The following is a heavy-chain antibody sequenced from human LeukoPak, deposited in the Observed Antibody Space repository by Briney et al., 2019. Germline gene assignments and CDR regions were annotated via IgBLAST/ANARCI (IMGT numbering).Heavy chain of an antibody. V-gene: IGHV1-8*01. CDR2: MNPNSGNT. J-gene: IGHJ3*02. CDR1: GYTFTSYD. CDR3: ARGRGCPMVRGARHAFDI. Sequence: ASVKVSCKASGYTFTSYDINWVRQATGQGLEWMGWMNPNSGNTGYAQKFQGRVTMTRNTSISTAYMELSSLRSEDTAVYYCARGRGCPMVRGARHAFDIWGQGTMVTVSS. D-gene: IGHD3-10*01.